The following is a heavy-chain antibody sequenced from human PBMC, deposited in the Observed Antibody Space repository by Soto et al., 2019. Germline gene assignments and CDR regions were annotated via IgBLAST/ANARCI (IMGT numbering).Heavy chain of an antibody. V-gene: IGHV3-30*02. J-gene: IGHJ4*02. CDR2: IRYDGSDK. Sequence: QVHLVESGGGVVQPGGSLRLACGASGFLFSNFGMHWVRQAPGKGLEWVAFIRYDGSDKYYVDSVKGRFTISRDNSKNTLSLQMSSLRVEDTAVYYCARDILSSCYKHFDCWGQGTLVTVSS. CDR1: GFLFSNFG. CDR3: ARDILSSCYKHFDC. D-gene: IGHD2-2*02.